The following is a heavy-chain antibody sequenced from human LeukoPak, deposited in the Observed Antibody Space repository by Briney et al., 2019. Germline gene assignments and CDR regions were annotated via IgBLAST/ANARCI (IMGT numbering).Heavy chain of an antibody. J-gene: IGHJ6*03. CDR3: ARDRYYYGSGSSSEQYYYYYYMDV. CDR1: GYTFTSYG. CDR2: ISAYNGNT. V-gene: IGHV1-18*01. D-gene: IGHD3-10*01. Sequence: ASVKVSCKASGYTFTSYGISWVRQAPGQGLEWMGWISAYNGNTNYAQKLQGRVTMTTDTSTSTAYMELRSLRSDDTAVYYCARDRYYYGSGSSSEQYYYYYYMDVWGKGTTVTVSS.